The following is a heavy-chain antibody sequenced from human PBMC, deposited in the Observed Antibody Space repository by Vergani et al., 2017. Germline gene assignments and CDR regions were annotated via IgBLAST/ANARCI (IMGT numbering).Heavy chain of an antibody. V-gene: IGHV1-46*01. CDR3: RMVDGALDY. D-gene: IGHD2-8*01. J-gene: IGHJ4*02. CDR2: INPCGGST. CDR1: GYPFTSYY. Sequence: QVQLVQSGAEVKKPGASVKVSCKASGYPFTSYYMHWVRQAPGQGLEWMGIINPCGGSTSYAQKFQGRVTMTRDTSTSTVYMELSSLGAEDTAVYYCRMVDGALDYWGQGTLVTVSS.